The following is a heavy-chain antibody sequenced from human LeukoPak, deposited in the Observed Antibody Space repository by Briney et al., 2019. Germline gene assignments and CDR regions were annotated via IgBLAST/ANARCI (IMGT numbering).Heavy chain of an antibody. CDR2: ITGNSGTI. CDR3: VRREVGAHPFDY. Sequence: GGSLRLSCAGSGFTFSAYNMIWVRQAPGKGLEWSAYITGNSGTIYYADSVKGRFTISRDNAKDSLYLQMNSLRAEDTAVYYCVRREVGAHPFDYWGQGTLVTVSS. CDR1: GFTFSAYN. D-gene: IGHD1-26*01. J-gene: IGHJ4*02. V-gene: IGHV3-48*01.